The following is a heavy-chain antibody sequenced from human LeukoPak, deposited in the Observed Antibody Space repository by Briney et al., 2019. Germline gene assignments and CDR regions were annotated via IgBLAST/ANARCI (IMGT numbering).Heavy chain of an antibody. Sequence: ASVKVSCKASGYTFTSYYMHWVRQAPGQGIEWMGIINPSGGATSYAQKFQGRVTMTRDMSTSTVYMELSSLRSEDTAVYYCARLEPSLRGSTFDYWGQGTLVTVSS. CDR1: GYTFTSYY. CDR2: INPSGGAT. J-gene: IGHJ4*02. D-gene: IGHD5/OR15-5a*01. CDR3: ARLEPSLRGSTFDY. V-gene: IGHV1-46*01.